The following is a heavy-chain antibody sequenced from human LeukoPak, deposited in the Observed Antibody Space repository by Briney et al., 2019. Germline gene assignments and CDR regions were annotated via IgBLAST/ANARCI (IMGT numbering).Heavy chain of an antibody. CDR1: GGSFSGYY. CDR3: ARVIGSGWYGRYYYYYMDV. J-gene: IGHJ6*03. V-gene: IGHV4-34*01. Sequence: SETLSLTCAVYGGSFSGYYWSWIRQPPGKGLEWIGEINHSGSTNYNPSLKSRVTISVDTSKNQFSLKLSSVTAADTAVYYCARVIGSGWYGRYYYYYMDVWGKGTTVTVSS. D-gene: IGHD6-19*01. CDR2: INHSGST.